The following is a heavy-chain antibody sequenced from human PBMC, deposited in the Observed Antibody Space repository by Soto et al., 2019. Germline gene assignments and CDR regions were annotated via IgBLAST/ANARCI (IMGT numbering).Heavy chain of an antibody. D-gene: IGHD3-3*01. Sequence: QVQLVQSGAEVKKPGASVKVSCKASGYTFTSYGISWLRQAPGQGLEGMGWISAYNANTDYAQKFQGRVTMTRNTSISTAYMELSSLRSEDTAVYYCARGCQGYDFWSGYYFYYYGMDVWGQGTTVTVSS. CDR1: GYTFTSYG. J-gene: IGHJ6*02. CDR2: ISAYNANT. CDR3: ARGCQGYDFWSGYYFYYYGMDV. V-gene: IGHV1-18*01.